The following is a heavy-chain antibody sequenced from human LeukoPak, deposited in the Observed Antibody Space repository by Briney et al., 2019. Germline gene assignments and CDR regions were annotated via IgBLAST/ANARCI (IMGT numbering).Heavy chain of an antibody. J-gene: IGHJ4*02. CDR2: IYTSGST. V-gene: IGHV4-4*07. Sequence: PSETLSLTCAGSGVSISSYYWSWLRQAAGKGLEWVGRIYTSGSTNYNPSLKSRFSMSVDTSKNQFSLKLSSVTAADTVVYCWARDGFYLDYWGEGTLVTVSS. D-gene: IGHD3-16*02. CDR3: ARDGFYLDY. CDR1: GVSISSYY.